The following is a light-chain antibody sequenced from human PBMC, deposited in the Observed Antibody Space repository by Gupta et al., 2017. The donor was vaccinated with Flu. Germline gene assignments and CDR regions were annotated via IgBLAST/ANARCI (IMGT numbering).Light chain of an antibody. CDR1: QGVLTY. CDR3: QQASCITSS. J-gene: IGKJ1*01. Sequence: ASSRAAAVGDRVTINCRASQGVLTYVNGYQQRHGKPPKLLVSDATRLHVGGPSRCSGSGSGTDVTLTIDNLHPDDVATDFCQQASCITSSFGPGTXVEI. V-gene: IGKV1-39*01. CDR2: DAT.